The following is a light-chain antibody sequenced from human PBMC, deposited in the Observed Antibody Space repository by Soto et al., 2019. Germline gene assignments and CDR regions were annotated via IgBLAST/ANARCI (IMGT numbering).Light chain of an antibody. V-gene: IGLV2-11*01. CDR3: SSYAGNYVYV. J-gene: IGLJ1*01. CDR1: SSDVGAYNY. Sequence: QSVLTQPRSVSGSAGQSVTISCTGSSSDVGAYNYVSWYQRHAGKGPKLIIHDVSVRPSGVPDRFSASKSGNTASLTISGLQTEDEADYYCSSYAGNYVYVFGSGTKVTVL. CDR2: DVS.